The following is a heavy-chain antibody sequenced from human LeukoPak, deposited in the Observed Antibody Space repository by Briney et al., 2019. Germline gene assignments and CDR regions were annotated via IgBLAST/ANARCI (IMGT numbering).Heavy chain of an antibody. V-gene: IGHV4-39*07. CDR3: ARGLAARLGYLNYYYYMDV. D-gene: IGHD6-6*01. J-gene: IGHJ6*03. CDR2: IYYSGST. CDR1: GGSISSSSYY. Sequence: SETLSLTCTVSGGSISSSSYYWGWIRQPPGKGLEWIGSIYYSGSTNYNPSLKSRVTISVDTSKNQFSLKLSSVTAADTAVYYCARGLAARLGYLNYYYYMDVWGKGTTVTVSS.